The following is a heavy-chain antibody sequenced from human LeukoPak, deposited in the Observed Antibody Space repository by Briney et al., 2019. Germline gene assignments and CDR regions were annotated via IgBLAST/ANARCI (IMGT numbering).Heavy chain of an antibody. D-gene: IGHD6-13*01. Sequence: SETLSLTCNVPGGSISSYYWSWIRQPLGKGLEWIGYIYFSGSTNYNPSLKSRVTLSVDTSKNQFSLKLSSVTAADTAVYYCASVDFPFKAAAGTPAWGFDIWGQGTMVTVSS. J-gene: IGHJ3*02. CDR1: GGSISSYY. CDR3: ASVDFPFKAAAGTPAWGFDI. CDR2: IYFSGST. V-gene: IGHV4-59*01.